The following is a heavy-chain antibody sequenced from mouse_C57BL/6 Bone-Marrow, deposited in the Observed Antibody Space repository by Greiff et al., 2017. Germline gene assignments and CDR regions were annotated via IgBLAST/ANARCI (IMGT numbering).Heavy chain of an antibody. V-gene: IGHV1-82*01. CDR1: GYAFSSSW. CDR3: ARWDYGSSYPWYFDV. Sequence: VQLQQSGPELVKPGASVKISCKASGYAFSSSWMNWVKQRPGKGLEWIGRIYPGDGDTNYNGKFKGKATLTADKSSSTAYMQLSSLTSEDSAVYFCARWDYGSSYPWYFDVWGTGTTVTVSS. CDR2: IYPGDGDT. D-gene: IGHD1-1*01. J-gene: IGHJ1*03.